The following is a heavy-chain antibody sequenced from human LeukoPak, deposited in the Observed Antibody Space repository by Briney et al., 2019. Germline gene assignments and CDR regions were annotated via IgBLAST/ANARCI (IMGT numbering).Heavy chain of an antibody. Sequence: ASVKVSCKASGYTFTGYYMHWVRQAPGQGLERMGWINPNSGGTNYAQKFQGRVTMTRDTSISTAYMELSRLRSDDTAVYYCASMTTVTTTGYYYYMDVWGKGTTVTVSS. CDR1: GYTFTGYY. J-gene: IGHJ6*03. V-gene: IGHV1-2*02. CDR2: INPNSGGT. CDR3: ASMTTVTTTGYYYYMDV. D-gene: IGHD4-17*01.